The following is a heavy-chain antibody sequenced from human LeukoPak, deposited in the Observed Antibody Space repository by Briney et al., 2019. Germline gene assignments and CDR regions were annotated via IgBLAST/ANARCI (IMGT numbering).Heavy chain of an antibody. CDR3: AKRNGISGSYSFDY. Sequence: GESLRLSCAASGFTFSPYAMNWVRQAPGKGLEWVSAISGSGGSTYYADSVKGRFTISRDNSKNTLYLQMNSLRAEDTAVYYCAKRNGISGSYSFDYWGQGTLVTVSS. D-gene: IGHD3-10*01. V-gene: IGHV3-23*01. CDR1: GFTFSPYA. CDR2: ISGSGGST. J-gene: IGHJ4*02.